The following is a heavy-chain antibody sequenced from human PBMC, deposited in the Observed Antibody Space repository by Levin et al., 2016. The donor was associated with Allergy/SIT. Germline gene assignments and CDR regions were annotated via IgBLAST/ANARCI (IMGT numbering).Heavy chain of an antibody. CDR2: ITGVGTNV. CDR3: AKDLSYSGAPG. Sequence: GESLKISCAASGFSFRTYMMTWVRQAPGKGLEWVASITGVGTNVWYADSVKGRFTISRDNANSSLYLQMDSLRVEDTAVYYCAKDLSYSGAPGWGQGSLVTVSS. D-gene: IGHD6-19*01. CDR1: GFSFRTYM. J-gene: IGHJ4*02. V-gene: IGHV3-21*06.